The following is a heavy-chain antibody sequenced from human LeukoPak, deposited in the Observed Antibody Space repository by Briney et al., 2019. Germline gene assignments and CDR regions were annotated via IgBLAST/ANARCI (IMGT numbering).Heavy chain of an antibody. J-gene: IGHJ4*02. CDR3: ARVVPHKGYSGYDYSY. CDR2: ISAYNGNT. V-gene: IGHV1-18*01. Sequence: ASVEVSCKASGYTFTSYGISWVRQAPGQGLEWMGWISAYNGNTNYAQKLQDRVTMTTDTSTSTAYMELRSLRSDDTAVYYCARVVPHKGYSGYDYSYWGQGTLVTVSS. D-gene: IGHD5-12*01. CDR1: GYTFTSYG.